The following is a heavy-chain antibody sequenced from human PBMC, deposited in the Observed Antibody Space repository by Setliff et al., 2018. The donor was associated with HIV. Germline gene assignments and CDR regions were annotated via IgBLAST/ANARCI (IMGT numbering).Heavy chain of an antibody. J-gene: IGHJ5*02. V-gene: IGHV3-73*01. CDR3: AASADGDCATTSCTNWFDP. Sequence: PGGSLRLSCAGSGFTFSGSALNWVRQASGKGLEWVGRIRSKANSYDTEYAASVKGRFTVSRDDSKSTAYLQLSSLKVDDTAMYFCAASADGDCATTSCTNWFDPWGNGTTVTVSS. CDR1: GFTFSGSA. D-gene: IGHD2-21*01. CDR2: IRSKANSYDT.